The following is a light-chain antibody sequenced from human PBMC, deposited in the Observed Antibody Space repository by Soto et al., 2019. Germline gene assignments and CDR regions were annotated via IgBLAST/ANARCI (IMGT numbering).Light chain of an antibody. Sequence: QAVVTQSPSASASLGASVKLTCTLSSGHSSYAIAWHQQQPEKGPRYLMNLNSDGSHNKGDGIPDRFSGSSSGAERYLTISSLQSEDEADYYCQTWGTGIVFGGGTKLTVL. CDR3: QTWGTGIV. CDR2: LNSDGSH. V-gene: IGLV4-69*01. CDR1: SGHSSYA. J-gene: IGLJ2*01.